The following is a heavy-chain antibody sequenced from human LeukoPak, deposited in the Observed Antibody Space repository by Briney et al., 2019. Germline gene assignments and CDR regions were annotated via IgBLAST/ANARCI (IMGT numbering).Heavy chain of an antibody. Sequence: GGSLRLSCAASGFTFSSYSMNWVRQAPGKGLEWVSSISSSSSYIYYADSVKGRFTISRDNAKNSLYLQMNSLRAEDTAVHYCARNTIAAAGNGGYYYYYMDVWGKGTTVTVSS. V-gene: IGHV3-21*01. D-gene: IGHD6-13*01. CDR3: ARNTIAAAGNGGYYYYYMDV. J-gene: IGHJ6*03. CDR1: GFTFSSYS. CDR2: ISSSSSYI.